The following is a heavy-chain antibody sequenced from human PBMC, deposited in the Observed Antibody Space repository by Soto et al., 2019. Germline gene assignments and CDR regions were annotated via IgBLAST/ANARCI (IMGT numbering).Heavy chain of an antibody. D-gene: IGHD3-22*01. Sequence: SETLSLTCAVSGGSISSGGYSWSWIRQPPGKGLEWIGYIYHGGSTYYNPSLNSRVTLSIDMTNNHVPLILNSVTAADTAVYYCARVGPWVPYYYDSSPYTFENWFDPWGQGTLVTVSS. CDR2: IYHGGST. CDR3: ARVGPWVPYYYDSSPYTFENWFDP. J-gene: IGHJ5*02. CDR1: GGSISSGGYS. V-gene: IGHV4-30-2*01.